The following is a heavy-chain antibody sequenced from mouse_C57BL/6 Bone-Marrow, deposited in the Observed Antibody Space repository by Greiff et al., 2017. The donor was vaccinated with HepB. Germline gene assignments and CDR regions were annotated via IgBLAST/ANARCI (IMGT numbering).Heavy chain of an antibody. CDR3: ARHYYGSSWYFDV. J-gene: IGHJ1*03. CDR2: ISNLAYSI. D-gene: IGHD1-1*01. CDR1: GFTFSDYG. Sequence: EVQVVESGGGLVQPGGSLKLSCAASGFTFSDYGMAWVRQAPRKGPEWVAVISNLAYSIYYADTVTGRFTISRENAKNTLYLEMSNLRSEDTAMYYCARHYYGSSWYFDVWGTGTTVTVSS. V-gene: IGHV5-15*01.